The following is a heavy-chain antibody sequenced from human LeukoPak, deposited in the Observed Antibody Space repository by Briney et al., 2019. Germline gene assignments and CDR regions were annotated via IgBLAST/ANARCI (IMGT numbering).Heavy chain of an antibody. CDR2: INPNSGGT. D-gene: IGHD6-13*01. V-gene: IGHV1-2*02. J-gene: IGHJ5*02. CDR3: ARGHSSWLNWFDP. Sequence: ASVKVSCKASGYTFTSYGISWVRQAPGQGLEWMGWINPNSGGTNYAQKFQGRVTMTRDTSISTAYMELSRLRSDDTAVYYCARGHSSWLNWFDPWGQGTLVTVSS. CDR1: GYTFTSYG.